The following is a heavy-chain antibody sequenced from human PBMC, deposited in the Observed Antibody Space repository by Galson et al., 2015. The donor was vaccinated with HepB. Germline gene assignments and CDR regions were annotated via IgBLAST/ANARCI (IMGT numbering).Heavy chain of an antibody. CDR1: GYTLTELS. CDR3: ATDLTTYYDSSGLDY. Sequence: SVKVSCKVSGYTLTELSMHWVRQAPGKGLEWMGGFDPEDGETIYAQKFQGRVTMTEDTSTDTAYMELSSLRSEDTAVYHCATDLTTYYDSSGLDYWGQGTLVTVSS. D-gene: IGHD3-22*01. J-gene: IGHJ4*02. V-gene: IGHV1-24*01. CDR2: FDPEDGET.